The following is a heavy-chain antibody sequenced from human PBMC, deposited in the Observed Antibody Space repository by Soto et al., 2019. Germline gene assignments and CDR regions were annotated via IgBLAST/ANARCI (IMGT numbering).Heavy chain of an antibody. Sequence: QVQLVQSGAEVKKPGASVKVSCKASGYTFTSYHITWVRQAPGQGLEGLGWISDYNGNTNYAQKPKGRVTMTTDTSTSTAYMELRSLRSDDTAVYYCARASPPPREWGQGTLVTVSS. V-gene: IGHV1-18*01. CDR1: GYTFTSYH. CDR2: ISDYNGNT. J-gene: IGHJ4*02. CDR3: ARASPPPRE.